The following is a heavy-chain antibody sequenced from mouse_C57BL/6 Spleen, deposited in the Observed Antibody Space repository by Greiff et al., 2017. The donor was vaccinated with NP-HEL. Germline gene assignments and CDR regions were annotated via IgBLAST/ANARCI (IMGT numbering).Heavy chain of an antibody. CDR1: GYTFTDYE. V-gene: IGHV1-15*01. CDR2: IDPETGGT. CDR3: TRFDYSFDY. Sequence: QVQLKESGAELVRPGASVTLSCKASGYTFTDYEMHWVKQTPVHGLEWIGAIDPETGGTAYNQKFKGKAILTADKSSSTAYMELRSLTSEDSAVYYCTRFDYSFDYWGKGTTLTVSS. D-gene: IGHD2-4*01. J-gene: IGHJ2*01.